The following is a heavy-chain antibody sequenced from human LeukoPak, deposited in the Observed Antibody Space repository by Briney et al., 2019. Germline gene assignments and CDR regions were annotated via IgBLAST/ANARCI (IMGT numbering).Heavy chain of an antibody. CDR2: IKPDGSEK. CDR1: GFTFSVHW. CDR3: AGELSWGGRDY. D-gene: IGHD2/OR15-2a*01. V-gene: IGHV3-7*01. J-gene: IGHJ4*02. Sequence: GGSLRLSCAASGFTFSVHWMSWVRQAPGKGLEWVANIKPDGSEKNYVDSVKGRFTIYIDNAKNSLYLQMNSLRVEDTAVYWWAGELSWGGRDYWGQGTLVTVSS.